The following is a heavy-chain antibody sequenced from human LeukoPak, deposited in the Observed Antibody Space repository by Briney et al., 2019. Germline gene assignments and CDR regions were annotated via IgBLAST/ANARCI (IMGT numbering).Heavy chain of an antibody. D-gene: IGHD3-10*01. CDR2: INSDSGGT. CDR1: GYTFTGYY. CDR3: ARDGRGSSFWFDP. J-gene: IGHJ5*02. V-gene: IGHV1-2*02. Sequence: ASVKVSCKASGYTFTGYYIHWVRQAPGQGLEWMGWINSDSGGTNYAPKFQGRVTMTRDTSVNTAYMELSRLTSDDTAVYYCARDGRGSSFWFDPWGQGTLVTVSS.